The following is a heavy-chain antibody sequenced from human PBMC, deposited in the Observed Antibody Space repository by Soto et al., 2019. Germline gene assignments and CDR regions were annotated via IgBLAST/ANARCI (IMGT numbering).Heavy chain of an antibody. CDR3: ARGGQDCSSTSCFGPLYYYYYMDV. CDR2: IIPILGIA. CDR1: GGTFSSYT. V-gene: IGHV1-69*02. J-gene: IGHJ6*03. D-gene: IGHD2-2*01. Sequence: SVKVSCKASGGTFSSYTISWVRQAPGQGLEWMGRIIPILGIANYAQKFQGRVTITADKSTSTAYMELSSLRSEDTAVYYCARGGQDCSSTSCFGPLYYYYYMDVWGKGTTVTVSS.